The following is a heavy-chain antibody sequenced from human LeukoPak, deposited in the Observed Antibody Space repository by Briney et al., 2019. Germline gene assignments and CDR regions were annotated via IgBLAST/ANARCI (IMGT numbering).Heavy chain of an antibody. J-gene: IGHJ4*02. D-gene: IGHD2-8*01. CDR1: GFSFSTYG. Sequence: GGSLRLSCVGSGFSFSTYGMTWVRQAPGKGLEWVAVISYDGSNKYYADSVRGRFTISRDNSKNTLYLQMNSLRAEDTAVYYCARERRGYCTNGVCSTFDYWGQGTLVTVSS. V-gene: IGHV3-30*03. CDR2: ISYDGSNK. CDR3: ARERRGYCTNGVCSTFDY.